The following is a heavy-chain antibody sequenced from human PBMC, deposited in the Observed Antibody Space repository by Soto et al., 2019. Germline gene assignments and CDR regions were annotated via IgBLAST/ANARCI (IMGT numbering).Heavy chain of an antibody. D-gene: IGHD1-1*01. V-gene: IGHV4-30-2*01. Sequence: PSENLCLPCAVSGGSICSGGYSWSCVPQPTGKGLEWIGYIYHSGSTYYNPSLKSRVTTSVDRSKYQFSLKLSSLTAADTAVYYCARGHWNDGGIYWGQGTLVTVSS. J-gene: IGHJ4*02. CDR3: ARGHWNDGGIY. CDR2: IYHSGST. CDR1: GGSICSGGYS.